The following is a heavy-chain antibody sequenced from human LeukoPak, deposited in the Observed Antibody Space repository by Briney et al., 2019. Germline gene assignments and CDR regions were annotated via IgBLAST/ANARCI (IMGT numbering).Heavy chain of an antibody. Sequence: PGGSLRLSCAASRFTFSGYAISWARQAPGKGLEWVSGISGNGGGTYYADSVKGRFTISRDNSKNTLYLQMNSLRAEDTAVYYCAKSFGCSRSWFDYSGQGTPVTVSS. CDR2: ISGNGGGT. J-gene: IGHJ4*02. CDR3: AKSFGCSRSWFDY. CDR1: RFTFSGYA. V-gene: IGHV3-23*01. D-gene: IGHD6-13*01.